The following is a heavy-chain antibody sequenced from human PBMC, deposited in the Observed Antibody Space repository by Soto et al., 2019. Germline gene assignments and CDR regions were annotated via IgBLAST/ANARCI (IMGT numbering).Heavy chain of an antibody. CDR2: ISSSGSTI. V-gene: IGHV3-48*03. J-gene: IGHJ4*02. CDR3: ARDFNPNTRLGQQLIIPFDS. Sequence: PGGSLRLSCAASGFTFSSYEMNWVRQAPGKGLEWVSYISSSGSTIYYADSVKGRFTISRDNAKNSLYLQMNSLRAEDTAVYYCARDFNPNTRLGQQLIIPFDSWGQGTLVTVSS. CDR1: GFTFSSYE. D-gene: IGHD6-13*01.